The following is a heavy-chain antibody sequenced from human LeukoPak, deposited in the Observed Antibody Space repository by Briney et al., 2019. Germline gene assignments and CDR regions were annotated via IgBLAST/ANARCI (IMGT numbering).Heavy chain of an antibody. CDR3: AKGGIRSGAFYI. J-gene: IGHJ3*02. CDR1: GGSISNYY. V-gene: IGHV4-59*01. CDR2: FYYSGST. D-gene: IGHD6-13*01. Sequence: PSETLSLTCTVSGGSISNYYWSWIRQPPGKGLEWIGYFYYSGSTSYNPSLKSRVTISVATSKNQFSLKLSSVTAADTAVYYCAKGGIRSGAFYIWGQGTRVTVSS.